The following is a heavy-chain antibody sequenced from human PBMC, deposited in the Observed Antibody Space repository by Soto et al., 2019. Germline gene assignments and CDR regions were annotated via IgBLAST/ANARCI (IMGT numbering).Heavy chain of an antibody. J-gene: IGHJ4*02. CDR2: IWYDGSNK. CDR1: GFTFSSYG. CDR3: ARATYCSGGSCYSYSSGWYDY. D-gene: IGHD2-15*01. V-gene: IGHV3-33*01. Sequence: GGSLRLSCAASGFTFSSYGMHWVRQAPGKGLEWVAVIWYDGSNKYYADSVKGRFTISRDNSKNTLYLQMNSLRAEDTAVYYCARATYCSGGSCYSYSSGWYDYWGQGT.